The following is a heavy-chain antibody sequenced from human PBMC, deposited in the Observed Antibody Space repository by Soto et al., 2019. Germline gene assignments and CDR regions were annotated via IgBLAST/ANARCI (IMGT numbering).Heavy chain of an antibody. J-gene: IGHJ6*02. CDR3: AREEGLRFLEWLSPLGMDV. CDR1: GFTFSSYG. CDR2: IWYDGSNK. V-gene: IGHV3-33*01. D-gene: IGHD3-3*01. Sequence: SCAASGFTFSSYGMHWVRQAPGKGLEWVAVIWYDGSNKYYADSVKGRFTISRDNSKNTLYLQMNSLRAEDTAVYYCAREEGLRFLEWLSPLGMDVWGQGTTVTVSS.